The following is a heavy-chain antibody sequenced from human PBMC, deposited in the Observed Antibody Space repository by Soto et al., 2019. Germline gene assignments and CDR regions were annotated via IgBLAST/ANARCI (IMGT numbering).Heavy chain of an antibody. J-gene: IGHJ3*02. V-gene: IGHV3-33*01. Sequence: VGSLRLSCAASGFTFSSYGMHWVRQAPGKGLEWVAVIWYDGSNKYYADSVKGRFTISRDNSKNTLYLQMNSLRAEDTAVYYCARDRYYYGSGSSDDAFDIWGQGTMVTGSS. CDR1: GFTFSSYG. CDR3: ARDRYYYGSGSSDDAFDI. D-gene: IGHD3-10*01. CDR2: IWYDGSNK.